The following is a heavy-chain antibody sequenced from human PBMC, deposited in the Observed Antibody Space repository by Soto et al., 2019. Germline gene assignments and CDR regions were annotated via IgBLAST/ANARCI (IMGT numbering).Heavy chain of an antibody. CDR1: GFTFSSYS. CDR2: ISSSSSYI. V-gene: IGHV3-21*01. D-gene: IGHD6-13*01. CDR3: ARDREGIAAAALYYYYGMDV. J-gene: IGHJ6*02. Sequence: PGGSLRLSCAASGFTFSSYSMNWVRQAPGKRLEWVSSISSSSSYIYYADSVKGRSTISRDNAKNSLYLQMNSLRAEDTAVYYCARDREGIAAAALYYYYGMDVWGQGTTVTVS.